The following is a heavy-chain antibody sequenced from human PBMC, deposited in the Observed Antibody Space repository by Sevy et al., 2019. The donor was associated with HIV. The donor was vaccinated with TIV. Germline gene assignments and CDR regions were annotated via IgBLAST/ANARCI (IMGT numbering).Heavy chain of an antibody. CDR2: ISGSGGST. J-gene: IGHJ4*02. CDR1: GFTFSSYA. CDR3: ARRSGYSYGYSDY. D-gene: IGHD5-18*01. V-gene: IGHV3-23*01. Sequence: GGSLRLSCAASGFTFSSYAMSWVRQAPGKGLEWVSAISGSGGSTYYADSVKGRFTISRDNSKNTLYLQMNSLRADDTAVYYCARRSGYSYGYSDYWGQGTLVTVSS.